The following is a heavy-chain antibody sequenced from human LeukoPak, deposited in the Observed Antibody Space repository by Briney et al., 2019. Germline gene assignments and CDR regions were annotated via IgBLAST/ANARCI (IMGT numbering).Heavy chain of an antibody. J-gene: IGHJ4*02. CDR2: ISSSSSYI. V-gene: IGHV3-21*01. Sequence: GGSLRLSCAASGFTFSSYSMNWVRQAPGKGLEWVSSISSSSSYIHYADSVKGRFTISRDNAKNSLYLQMNSLRAEDTAVYYCARGLLWFGELSPADYWGQGTLVTVSS. CDR1: GFTFSSYS. D-gene: IGHD3-10*01. CDR3: ARGLLWFGELSPADY.